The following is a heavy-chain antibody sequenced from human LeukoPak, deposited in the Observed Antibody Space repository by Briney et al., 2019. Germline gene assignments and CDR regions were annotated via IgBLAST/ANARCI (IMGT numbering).Heavy chain of an antibody. CDR2: IYSGGST. J-gene: IGHJ3*02. CDR3: ARDLAIAFDI. Sequence: PGGSMRLSCAASGFTVSSNYMSWVRQAPGKGLEWVSSIYSGGSTYSADSVKGRFTISRDNSKNTQYLQMNSLRDEDTAVYYCARDLAIAFDIWGQGTMVTVSS. CDR1: GFTVSSNY. V-gene: IGHV3-66*01. D-gene: IGHD3-16*01.